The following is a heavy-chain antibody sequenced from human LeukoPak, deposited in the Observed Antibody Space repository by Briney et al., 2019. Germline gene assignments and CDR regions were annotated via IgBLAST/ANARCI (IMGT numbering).Heavy chain of an antibody. V-gene: IGHV4-34*01. D-gene: IGHD2-8*01. CDR3: ARNGETYPADYFDY. CDR1: GGSFSGYY. J-gene: IGHJ4*02. Sequence: KTSETLSLTCAVYGGSFSGYYWSWIRQPPGKGLEWIGEINHSGSTNYNPSLKSRVTISVDTSKNQFSLKLSSVTAADTAVYYCARNGETYPADYFDYWGQGTLVTVSS. CDR2: INHSGST.